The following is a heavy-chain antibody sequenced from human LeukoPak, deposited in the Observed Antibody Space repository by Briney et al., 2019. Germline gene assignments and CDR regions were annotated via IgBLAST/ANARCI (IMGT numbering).Heavy chain of an antibody. V-gene: IGHV3-74*01. CDR3: ASTAPADGWYVY. J-gene: IGHJ4*02. D-gene: IGHD6-19*01. CDR1: GFTFSSYW. Sequence: GGSLRLSCAAPGFTFSSYWMHWVRQAPGKGLVWVSRINSDGSSTSYADSVKGRFTISRDNAKNTLYLQMNSLRAEDTAVYYCASTAPADGWYVYWGQGTLVTVSS. CDR2: INSDGSST.